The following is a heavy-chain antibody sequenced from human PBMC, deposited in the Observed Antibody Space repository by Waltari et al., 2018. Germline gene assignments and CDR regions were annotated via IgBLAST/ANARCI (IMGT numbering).Heavy chain of an antibody. V-gene: IGHV3-23*01. CDR1: GFTFRSLA. CDR3: AEAGLYVRDYYYDYSMGV. Sequence: EVQLLESGGGLVQPGGSLRLSCAASGFTFRSLAMTWFRQAPGKGLEWVSSISGSGAAIYYADSVKGRFTISRDNSKNTLYLQMISLRAEDTAVYYCAEAGLYVRDYYYDYSMGVWGQGTTVTVSS. D-gene: IGHD3-16*01. J-gene: IGHJ6*02. CDR2: ISGSGAAI.